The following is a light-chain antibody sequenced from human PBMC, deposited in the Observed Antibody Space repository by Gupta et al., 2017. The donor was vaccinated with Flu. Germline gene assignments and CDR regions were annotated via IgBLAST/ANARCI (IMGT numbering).Light chain of an antibody. CDR3: QQYVNSPLT. CDR2: GAS. CDR1: QSVGSSY. Sequence: EIVLTQSPGTLSLSLGERATLSCRASQSVGSSYLAWYQQKPGQAPRLLIYGASSRATGIPDRFSGSGSGTDFTLTISRLEAEDFAVYYCQQYVNSPLTFGGGTKVEIK. J-gene: IGKJ4*01. V-gene: IGKV3-20*01.